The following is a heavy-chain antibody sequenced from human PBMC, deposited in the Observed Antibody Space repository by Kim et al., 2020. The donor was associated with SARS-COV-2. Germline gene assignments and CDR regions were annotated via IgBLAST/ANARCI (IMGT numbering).Heavy chain of an antibody. V-gene: IGHV3-33*06. CDR2: IWYDGSNK. D-gene: IGHD3-10*01. CDR3: AKDYLLWFGEFPYGMDV. CDR1: GFTFSSYG. Sequence: GGSLRLSCAASGFTFSSYGMHWVRQAPGKGLEWVAVIWYDGSNKYYADSVKGRFTISRDNSKNTLYLQMNSLRAEDTAVYYCAKDYLLWFGEFPYGMDVWGQRTTVTVS. J-gene: IGHJ6*02.